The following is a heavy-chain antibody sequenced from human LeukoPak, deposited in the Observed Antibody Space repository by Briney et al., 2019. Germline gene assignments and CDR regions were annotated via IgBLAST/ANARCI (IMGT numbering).Heavy chain of an antibody. V-gene: IGHV1-69*13. CDR3: AREKVGDTRVRRFDY. Sequence: SVKVSCKASGGTFSSYAINWVRQAPGQGLEWMGGIIPMFGTPNYAQKFQGRVTITADESTSTAYMELSSLRSEDTAVYYCAREKVGDTRVRRFDYWGQGTLVTVSS. CDR1: GGTFSSYA. CDR2: IIPMFGTP. D-gene: IGHD3-16*01. J-gene: IGHJ4*02.